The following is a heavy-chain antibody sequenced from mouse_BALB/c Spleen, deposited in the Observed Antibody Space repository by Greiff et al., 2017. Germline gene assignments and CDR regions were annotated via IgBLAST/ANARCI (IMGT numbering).Heavy chain of an antibody. CDR1: GFTFSSFG. CDR3: ARFRFAY. V-gene: IGHV5-17*02. Sequence: EVQLVESGGGLVQPGGSRKLSCAASGFTFSSFGMHWVRQAPEKGLEWVAYISSGSSTIYYADTVKGRFTISRDNPKNTLFLQMTSLRSEDTAMYYCARFRFAYWGQGTLVTVSA. J-gene: IGHJ3*01. CDR2: ISSGSSTI.